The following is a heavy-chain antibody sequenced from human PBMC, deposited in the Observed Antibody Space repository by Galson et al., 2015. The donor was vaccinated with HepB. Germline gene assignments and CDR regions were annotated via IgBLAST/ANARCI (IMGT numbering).Heavy chain of an antibody. CDR3: AKPHGRYFDWLGPDGY. V-gene: IGHV3-30*18. CDR2: ISYDGSNK. CDR1: GFTFSSYG. Sequence: SLRLSCAASGFTFSSYGMHWVRQAPGKGLEWVAVISYDGSNKYYADSVKGRFTISRDNSKNTLYLQMNSLRAEDTAVYYCAKPHGRYFDWLGPDGYWGQGTLVTVSS. D-gene: IGHD3-9*01. J-gene: IGHJ4*02.